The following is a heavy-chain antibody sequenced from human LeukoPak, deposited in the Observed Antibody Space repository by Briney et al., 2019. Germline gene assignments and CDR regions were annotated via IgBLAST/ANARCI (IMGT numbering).Heavy chain of an antibody. D-gene: IGHD4-11*01. CDR1: EFTSGDYT. CDR3: ARAPYINYVHLDF. Sequence: QPRRSLRLSCTAPEFTSGDYTISWVRQAPGEGVGWVGFIRSKAYGGTTEYAASVKGRFNISREDSKSIAYLQMNSLRTEDTAVYHCARAPYINYVHLDFWGQGTLVTVSS. V-gene: IGHV3-49*04. CDR2: IRSKAYGGTT. J-gene: IGHJ4*02.